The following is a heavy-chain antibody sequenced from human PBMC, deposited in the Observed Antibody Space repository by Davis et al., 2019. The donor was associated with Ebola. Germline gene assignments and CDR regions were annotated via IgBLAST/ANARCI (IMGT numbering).Heavy chain of an antibody. CDR2: ISYDGSNK. Sequence: GGSLRLSCAASGFTFNSYGMSWVRQAPGKGLEWVAVISYDGSNKYYADSVKGRFAISRDNSKNTLYLQMNSLRAEDTAVYYCASGYCSSTSCYGAAGTFGYWGQGTLVTVSS. D-gene: IGHD2-2*01. J-gene: IGHJ4*02. V-gene: IGHV3-30*03. CDR3: ASGYCSSTSCYGAAGTFGY. CDR1: GFTFNSYG.